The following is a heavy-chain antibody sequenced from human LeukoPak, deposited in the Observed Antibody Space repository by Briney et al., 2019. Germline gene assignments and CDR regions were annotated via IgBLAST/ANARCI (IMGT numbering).Heavy chain of an antibody. D-gene: IGHD3-16*02. CDR2: IYYSGST. Sequence: SETLSLTCTVSGGSISSYYWSWIRQPPGKGLEWIGYIYYSGSTNYNPSLKSRVTISVDTSKNQFSLKLSSVTAADTAVYYCARVGGNDYVWGSYRYGKYYFDYWGQGTLVTVSS. J-gene: IGHJ4*02. V-gene: IGHV4-59*12. CDR1: GGSISSYY. CDR3: ARVGGNDYVWGSYRYGKYYFDY.